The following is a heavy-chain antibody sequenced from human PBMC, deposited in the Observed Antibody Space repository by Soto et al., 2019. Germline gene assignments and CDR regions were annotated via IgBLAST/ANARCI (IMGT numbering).Heavy chain of an antibody. D-gene: IGHD4-4*01. CDR2: IIPIFGTA. Sequence: QGQLVQSGAEVKKPGSSVKVSCKASGGTFSSYAISWVRQAPGQGLGWMGGIIPIFGTANYAQKFQGRVTITADESTSTAYMELSSLRSEDTAVYYCAKTLEDYSNYYYGMDVWGQGTTVTVSS. CDR3: AKTLEDYSNYYYGMDV. J-gene: IGHJ6*02. CDR1: GGTFSSYA. V-gene: IGHV1-69*01.